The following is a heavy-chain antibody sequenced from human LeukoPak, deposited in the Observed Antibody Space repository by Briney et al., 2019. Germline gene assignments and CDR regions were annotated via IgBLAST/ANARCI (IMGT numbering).Heavy chain of an antibody. J-gene: IGHJ5*02. CDR2: INHSGST. V-gene: IGHV4-34*01. Sequence: SETLSLTCAVYGGSFSGYYWSWISQPPGKGVEWLGEINHSGSTNYNPSLKSRVTISVDTSKNQFSLKLSSVTAADTAVYYCARGPYDYVWGSYQAPRYNWFDPWGQGTLVTVSS. CDR3: ARGPYDYVWGSYQAPRYNWFDP. D-gene: IGHD3-16*02. CDR1: GGSFSGYY.